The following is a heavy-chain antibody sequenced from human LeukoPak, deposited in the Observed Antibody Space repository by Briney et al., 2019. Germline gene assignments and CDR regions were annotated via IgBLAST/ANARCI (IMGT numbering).Heavy chain of an antibody. CDR3: AREARLASAAGLDV. CDR2: LHGSAAI. D-gene: IGHD5-12*01. Sequence: PSETLSLTCDIFGDSIREYYWSWIRQPAGKGLEWIGRLHGSAAIKYNPSLRSRLSLSGDTSKNQFSLKLSSVTAADTAVYYCAREARLASAAGLDVWGQGTMVTVS. V-gene: IGHV4-4*07. CDR1: GDSIREYY. J-gene: IGHJ6*02.